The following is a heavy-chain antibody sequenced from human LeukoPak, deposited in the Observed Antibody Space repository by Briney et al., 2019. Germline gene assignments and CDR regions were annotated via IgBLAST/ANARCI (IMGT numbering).Heavy chain of an antibody. J-gene: IGHJ4*02. Sequence: GGSLRLSCAASGFTVSSNYMSWVRQAPGKGLEWVSVIYSGGSTYYADSVKGRFTISRDNSKNTLYLQMNSLRAEDTAVYYCAREVRGQDHVDYWGQGTLVTVSS. D-gene: IGHD3-10*01. CDR3: AREVRGQDHVDY. CDR2: IYSGGST. V-gene: IGHV3-53*05. CDR1: GFTVSSNY.